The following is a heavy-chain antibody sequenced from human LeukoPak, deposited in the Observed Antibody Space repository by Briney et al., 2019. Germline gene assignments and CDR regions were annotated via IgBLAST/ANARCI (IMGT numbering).Heavy chain of an antibody. CDR3: ARLIGWSWFEP. J-gene: IGHJ5*02. CDR2: IWYDGSKQ. CDR1: GFTFSSYG. Sequence: PGGSLRLSCAASGFTFSSYGMHWVRQAPGKGLEWVALIWYDGSKQYYADSVKGRFTISRDNSKNTLHLQMNSLRAEDTAVFYCARLIGWSWFEPWGPAGKLTVSS. V-gene: IGHV3-33*01. D-gene: IGHD6-19*01.